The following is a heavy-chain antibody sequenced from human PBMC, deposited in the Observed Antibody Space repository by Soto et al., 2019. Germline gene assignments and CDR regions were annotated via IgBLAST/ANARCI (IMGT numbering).Heavy chain of an antibody. D-gene: IGHD6-13*01. Sequence: ASVKVSCKASGYTFTSYGISWVRQAPGQGLEWMGWISAYNGNTNYAQKLQGRVTMTTDTSTSTAYMELRSLRSDDTAVYYCARKPAYSSSWYELIDYWGQGTLVTVSS. CDR3: ARKPAYSSSWYELIDY. CDR2: ISAYNGNT. V-gene: IGHV1-18*01. CDR1: GYTFTSYG. J-gene: IGHJ4*02.